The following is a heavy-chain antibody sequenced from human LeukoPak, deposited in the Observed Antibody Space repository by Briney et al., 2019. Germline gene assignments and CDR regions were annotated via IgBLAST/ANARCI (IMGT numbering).Heavy chain of an antibody. D-gene: IGHD3-22*01. V-gene: IGHV3-30*02. CDR3: AKVSPVSGWRNWFDP. CDR2: IRYDGSNK. Sequence: PGGSLRLSCAASGFTFSSYGMHWVRQAPGKGLEWVAFIRYDGSNKYYADSVKGRFTISRDNSKNTLYLQMNSLRAEDTAVYYCAKVSPVSGWRNWFDPWGQGTLVTVSS. J-gene: IGHJ5*02. CDR1: GFTFSSYG.